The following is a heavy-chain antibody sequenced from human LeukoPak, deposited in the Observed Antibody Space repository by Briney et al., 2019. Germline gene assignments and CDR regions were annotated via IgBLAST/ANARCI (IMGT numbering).Heavy chain of an antibody. V-gene: IGHV4-59*08. J-gene: IGHJ6*02. Sequence: SETLSLTCTVSGGSISRYYWSWNRQPPGKGLEWIGYIYYSGSTNYNPSLKSRVTISVDTSKNQFSLKLSSVTAADTAVYYCARHNEGRSSSYYYYGMDVWGQGITVTVSS. D-gene: IGHD6-6*01. CDR1: GGSISRYY. CDR3: ARHNEGRSSSYYYYGMDV. CDR2: IYYSGST.